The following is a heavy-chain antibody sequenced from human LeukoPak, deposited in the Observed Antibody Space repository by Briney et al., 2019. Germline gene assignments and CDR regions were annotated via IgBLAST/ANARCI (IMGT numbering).Heavy chain of an antibody. J-gene: IGHJ5*02. D-gene: IGHD2-8*02. CDR3: ARDVAGGWDP. CDR1: GYSITSYY. Sequence: ASVKVSCKASGYSITSYYMHWVRQATGQGLEWMGIINPSGGSIRYAQKFQGRVTMTRDMFTSTVYMELSSLKSEDTAVYYCARDVAGGWDPWGQGTLVTVSS. V-gene: IGHV1-46*01. CDR2: INPSGGSI.